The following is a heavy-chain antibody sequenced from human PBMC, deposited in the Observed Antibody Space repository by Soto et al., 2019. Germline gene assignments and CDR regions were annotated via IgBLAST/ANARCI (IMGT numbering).Heavy chain of an antibody. CDR2: IYHSGST. CDR1: SGSISSSNW. V-gene: IGHV4-4*02. Sequence: SETLSLTCAVSSGSISSSNWWSWVRQPPGKGLEWIGEIYHSGSTNYNPSLKSRVTISVDKSKNQFSLKLSSVTAADTAVYYCASRFYYYYYMDVWGKGTTVTVSS. CDR3: ASRFYYYYYMDV. J-gene: IGHJ6*03.